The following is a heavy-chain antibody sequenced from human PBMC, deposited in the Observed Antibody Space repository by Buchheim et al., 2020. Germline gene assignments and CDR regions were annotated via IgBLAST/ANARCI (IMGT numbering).Heavy chain of an antibody. CDR3: AKDRARIAVAGTGGPDY. D-gene: IGHD6-19*01. Sequence: QVQLVESGGGVVQPGRSLRLSCAASGFTFSSYGMHWVRQAPGKGLEWVAVISYDGSNKYYADSVKGRFTISRDNCKNTLYLQMNSLRAEDTAVYYCAKDRARIAVAGTGGPDYWGQGTL. CDR1: GFTFSSYG. V-gene: IGHV3-30*18. J-gene: IGHJ4*02. CDR2: ISYDGSNK.